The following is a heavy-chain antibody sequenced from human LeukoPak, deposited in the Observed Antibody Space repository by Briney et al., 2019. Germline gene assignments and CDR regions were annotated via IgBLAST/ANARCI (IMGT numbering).Heavy chain of an antibody. V-gene: IGHV4-61*02. CDR1: GDSISGRTYY. Sequence: SETLSLTCTVSGDSISGRTYYWSWIRQPAGEGLEWIGRIYTSESTYYNPSLKSRVTISLDTSKNQFSLSLSSVTAADTAVYYCARSKAHLSTSWYGTWFDPWGQGTLVTVSS. CDR3: ARSKAHLSTSWYGTWFDP. J-gene: IGHJ5*02. CDR2: IYTSEST. D-gene: IGHD2-2*01.